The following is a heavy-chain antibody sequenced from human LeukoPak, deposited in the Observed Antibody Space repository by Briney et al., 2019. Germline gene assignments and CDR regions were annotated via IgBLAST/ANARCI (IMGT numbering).Heavy chain of an antibody. CDR1: GFTFSSYA. V-gene: IGHV3-30-3*01. CDR2: ISYDGSNK. J-gene: IGHJ4*02. D-gene: IGHD3-9*01. CDR3: ARSLRYFDWLPHFDY. Sequence: GSLRLSCAASGFTFSSYAMHWVRQAPGKGLEWVAVISYDGSNKYYADSVKGRFTISRDNSENTLYLQMNSLRAEDTAVYYCARSLRYFDWLPHFDYWGQGTLVIVSS.